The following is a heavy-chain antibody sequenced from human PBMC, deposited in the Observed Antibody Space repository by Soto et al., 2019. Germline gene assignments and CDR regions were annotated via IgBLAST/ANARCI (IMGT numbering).Heavy chain of an antibody. CDR2: IYYSGST. V-gene: IGHV4-39*01. Sequence: QLQLHESGPGLVKPSETLSLTCTVSGASISSSSYYWGWIRQPPGKGLEWIGSIYYSGSTYYNPSLKTQVTISVYTSKNQSSLKLSSVTAADTALYYCARLNAGTTYYYYGMDVWGQGTPVTVSS. CDR3: ARLNAGTTYYYYGMDV. J-gene: IGHJ6*02. D-gene: IGHD1-7*01. CDR1: GASISSSSYY.